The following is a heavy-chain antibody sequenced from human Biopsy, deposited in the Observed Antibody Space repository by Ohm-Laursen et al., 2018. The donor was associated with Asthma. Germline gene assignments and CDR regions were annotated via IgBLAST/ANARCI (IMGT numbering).Heavy chain of an antibody. CDR1: GVNVTNNY. V-gene: IGHV3-53*01. J-gene: IGHJ3*02. Sequence: SLRLSCAASGVNVTNNYMTWVRQAPGKGLEWVSIMYAGGSRFYADRVKGRFTISRDNSKNTLYLQMGSLRPEDTALYYCARAGDTNDYGPAFDIWGLGTMVTVSS. D-gene: IGHD4-17*01. CDR2: MYAGGSR. CDR3: ARAGDTNDYGPAFDI.